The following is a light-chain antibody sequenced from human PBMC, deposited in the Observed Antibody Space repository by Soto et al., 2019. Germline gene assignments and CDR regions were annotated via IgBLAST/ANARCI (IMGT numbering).Light chain of an antibody. CDR3: SSYSSSSTLV. J-gene: IGLJ2*01. V-gene: IGLV2-14*01. CDR2: DVS. CDR1: SSDVGGYNY. Sequence: SVLTQPASVSGSPGQSITISCTGTSSDVGGYNYVSWYQQHPGKAPKLMIYDVSNRPSGVSNRFSGSKSGNTASLTISGLQAEDEADYYCSSYSSSSTLVFGGGTNLTVL.